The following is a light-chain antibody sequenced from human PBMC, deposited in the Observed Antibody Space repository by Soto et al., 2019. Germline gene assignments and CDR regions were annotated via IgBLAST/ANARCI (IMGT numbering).Light chain of an antibody. CDR1: QSVSSSY. Sequence: EIVLTQSPGTLSLSPGERATLSCRASQSVSSSYLAWYQQKPGQAPRLLIYGASSRATGIPDRFNGSGSGTDFTLTISRLEPEDFAVYYCQQYGSSPRFNFGPGTKVDIK. J-gene: IGKJ3*01. V-gene: IGKV3-20*01. CDR2: GAS. CDR3: QQYGSSPRFN.